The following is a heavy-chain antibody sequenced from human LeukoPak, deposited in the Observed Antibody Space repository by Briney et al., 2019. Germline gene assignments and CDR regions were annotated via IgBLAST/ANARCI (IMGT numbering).Heavy chain of an antibody. CDR1: GFTFSTCA. CDR2: ISFDGSNE. D-gene: IGHD3-22*01. V-gene: IGHV3-30*04. J-gene: IGHJ4*02. CDR3: ASPPLYYDDSSGEGGNY. Sequence: GGSLRLSCAASGFTFSTCAMHWVRQAPGKGLDWVAIISFDGSNEYYADSVKGRFTISRDNAKNSLYLQMNSLRAEDTAVYYCASPPLYYDDSSGEGGNYWGPGTLVTVSS.